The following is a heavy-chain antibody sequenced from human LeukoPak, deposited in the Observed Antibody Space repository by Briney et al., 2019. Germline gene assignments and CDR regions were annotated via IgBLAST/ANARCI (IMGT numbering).Heavy chain of an antibody. CDR1: GGSISNSSYY. CDR3: ARRGYSDT. V-gene: IGHV4-39*01. CDR2: TYYSGST. J-gene: IGHJ5*02. Sequence: PSETLSLTCTVSGGSISNSSYYWGWIRQPPGKGPEWIGSTYYSGSTYYNPSLRSRVTISVDTSKNQFSLRLTSVTAADTAVYYCARRGYSDTWGQGTLVTVSS. D-gene: IGHD6-13*01.